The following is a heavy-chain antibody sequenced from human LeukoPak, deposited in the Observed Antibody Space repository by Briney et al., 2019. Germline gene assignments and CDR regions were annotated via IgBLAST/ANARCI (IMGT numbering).Heavy chain of an antibody. J-gene: IGHJ4*02. V-gene: IGHV4-61*02. CDR2: IYTSGST. CDR3: ARATLYCSGGSCGE. D-gene: IGHD2-15*01. CDR1: GGSISSGSYY. Sequence: PSETLSLTCTVSGGSISSGSYYWSWIRQPAGKGLEWIGRIYTSGSTNYNSSLKSRVTISVDTSKNQFSLKLSSVTAADTAVYYCARATLYCSGGSCGEWGQGTLVTVSS.